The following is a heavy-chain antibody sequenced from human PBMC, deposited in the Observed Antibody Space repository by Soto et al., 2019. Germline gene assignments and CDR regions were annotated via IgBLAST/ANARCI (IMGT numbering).Heavy chain of an antibody. Sequence: SVKICCTACVYAFTRYYMHLVRQAPGQGLEWMGWINPNSGGTNYAQKFQGWVTMTRDTSISTAYMELSRLRSDDTAVYYCARGPVGATFFDYWGQGTLVTVSS. J-gene: IGHJ4*02. V-gene: IGHV1-2*04. CDR2: INPNSGGT. CDR3: ARGPVGATFFDY. D-gene: IGHD1-26*01. CDR1: VYAFTRYY.